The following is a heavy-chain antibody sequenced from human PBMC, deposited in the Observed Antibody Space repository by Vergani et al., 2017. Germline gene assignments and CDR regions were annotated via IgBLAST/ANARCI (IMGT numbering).Heavy chain of an antibody. Sequence: QVQLQESGPGLVKPSETLSLTCTVSNFFISSNAYYWGWIRQAPGRGLEWIGSLHHNGATSHNPSLRSRVSMSVATSKNQFSLTLSSVNATDTAVYYCARGSRAAGYSGPDSWGQGTRVTVSS. CDR1: NFFISSNAYY. CDR3: ARGSRAAGYSGPDS. CDR2: LHHNGAT. J-gene: IGHJ4*02. V-gene: IGHV4-38-2*02. D-gene: IGHD6-13*01.